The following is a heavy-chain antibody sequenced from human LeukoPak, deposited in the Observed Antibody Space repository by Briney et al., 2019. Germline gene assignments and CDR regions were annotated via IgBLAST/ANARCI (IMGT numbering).Heavy chain of an antibody. J-gene: IGHJ2*01. CDR2: ITSSNNYI. CDR3: VTTWGAHYWYFDL. CDR1: GFTFSYYG. V-gene: IGHV3-21*01. Sequence: GGSLRLSCAASGFTFSYYGLSWVRQAPGKGLEWVSSITSSNNYIYYADSMKGRFTISRDNAKNSLYLQMNSLRAEDTAVYYCVTTWGAHYWYFDLWGRGALVTVSS. D-gene: IGHD1-26*01.